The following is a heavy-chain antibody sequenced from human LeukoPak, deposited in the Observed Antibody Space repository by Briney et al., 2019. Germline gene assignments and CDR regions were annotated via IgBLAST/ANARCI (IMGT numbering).Heavy chain of an antibody. CDR3: ARDGLTGRTDGTLDH. CDR2: ILYDGSKK. D-gene: IGHD1-20*01. J-gene: IGHJ4*02. V-gene: IGHV3-30-3*01. Sequence: GGSLRLSCAASGFTFSSYAMSWVRQAPGKGLEWVTLILYDGSKKYYTDSVRGRFTISRDDSKNTLYLQMNSLRPEDTAIYYCARDGLTGRTDGTLDHWGQGTLVTVSS. CDR1: GFTFSSYA.